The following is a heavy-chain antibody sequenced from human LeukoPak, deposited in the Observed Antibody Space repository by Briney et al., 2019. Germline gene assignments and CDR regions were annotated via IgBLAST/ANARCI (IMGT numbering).Heavy chain of an antibody. V-gene: IGHV3-23*01. CDR1: GFTFSDYA. Sequence: GGSLRVSCAASGFTFSDYAMNWVRQSPGKGLEWVSSFSGSGDGSYYADSVKGRFTTYRDNSRNALYLQMNSLRAEDTALYYCARSRGGSSYSFDYWGQGTLVTVSS. CDR3: ARSRGGSSYSFDY. D-gene: IGHD3-10*01. J-gene: IGHJ4*02. CDR2: FSGSGDGS.